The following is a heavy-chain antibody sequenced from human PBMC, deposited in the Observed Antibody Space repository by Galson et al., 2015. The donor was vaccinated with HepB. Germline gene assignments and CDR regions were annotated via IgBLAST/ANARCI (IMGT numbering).Heavy chain of an antibody. V-gene: IGHV3-33*01. CDR2: IWYDGSNK. CDR1: GFTFSSYG. J-gene: IGHJ4*02. Sequence: SLRLSCAASGFTFSSYGMHWVRQTPGKGLEWVAVIWYDGSNKYYADSVKGRFTISRDNSKNTLYLQMNSLRAEDTAVYYCARGSSYTINPFEYWGQGTLVTVSS. D-gene: IGHD2-2*02. CDR3: ARGSSYTINPFEY.